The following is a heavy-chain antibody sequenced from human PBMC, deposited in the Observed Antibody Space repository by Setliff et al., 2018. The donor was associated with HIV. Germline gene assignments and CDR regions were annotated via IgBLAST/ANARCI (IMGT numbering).Heavy chain of an antibody. V-gene: IGHV3-33*01. J-gene: IGHJ3*01. D-gene: IGHD2-21*02. CDR1: GFTVSVHG. CDR3: ARGQFRLRPDSLDL. Sequence: GGSLRLSCEASGFTVSVHGMHWVRQAPGKGLEWVAVVWYDGGKKYYADTVKGRFTISRDDSKNTPYLQMNSLRAEDTAVYYCARGQFRLRPDSLDLWGRGTLVTVSS. CDR2: VWYDGGKK.